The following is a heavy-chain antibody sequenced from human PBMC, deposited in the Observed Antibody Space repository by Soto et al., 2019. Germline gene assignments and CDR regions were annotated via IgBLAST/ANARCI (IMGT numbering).Heavy chain of an antibody. CDR1: GFTFSNAW. Sequence: GWSLRLSCAASGFTFSNAWMNWVRQAPGKGLEWVGRIKSKTDGGTTDYAAPVKGRFTISRDDSKNTLYLQMNSLKTEDTAVYYCTTGIAAAATYYFDYWGQGTLVTVSS. CDR3: TTGIAAAATYYFDY. CDR2: IKSKTDGGTT. V-gene: IGHV3-15*01. D-gene: IGHD6-13*01. J-gene: IGHJ4*02.